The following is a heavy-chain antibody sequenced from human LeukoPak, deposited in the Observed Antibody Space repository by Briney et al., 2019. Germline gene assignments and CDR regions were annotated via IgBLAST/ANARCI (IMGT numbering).Heavy chain of an antibody. CDR2: FDPEDGET. V-gene: IGHV1-24*01. Sequence: ASVKVSCKVSGYILTELSMHWVRQAPGKGLEWMGGFDPEDGETIYAQKFQGRVTMTENTSTDTAYMELSSLRSEDTALYYCALQPARRLSWFDPWGQGTLVTVSS. J-gene: IGHJ5*02. CDR3: ALQPARRLSWFDP. CDR1: GYILTELS. D-gene: IGHD2-2*01.